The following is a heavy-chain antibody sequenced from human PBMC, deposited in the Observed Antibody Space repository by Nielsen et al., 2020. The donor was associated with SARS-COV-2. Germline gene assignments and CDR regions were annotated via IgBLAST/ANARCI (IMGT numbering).Heavy chain of an antibody. J-gene: IGHJ4*02. Sequence: SVKVSCKASGYTFTSYYMHWVRQAPGQGLEWMGRIIPILGIANYAQKFQGRVTITADKSTSTAYMELSSLRSEDTAVYYCARDGDYDILTGYLDYWGQGTLVTVSS. CDR3: ARDGDYDILTGYLDY. CDR2: IIPILGIA. CDR1: GYTFTSYY. D-gene: IGHD3-9*01. V-gene: IGHV1-69*04.